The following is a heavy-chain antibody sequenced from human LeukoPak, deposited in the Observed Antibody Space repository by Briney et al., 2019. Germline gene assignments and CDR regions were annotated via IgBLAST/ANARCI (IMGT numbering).Heavy chain of an antibody. J-gene: IGHJ4*02. V-gene: IGHV4-39*07. CDR2: IYYGRST. CDR3: ARERSGYDSGGADY. D-gene: IGHD5-12*01. Sequence: PSETLSLTCTVSGGSITSDNYNWGWIRQPPGKGLEYIGSIYYGRSTYSNPSLKSRLTISLDTSKNQFSLKLSSVTAADTAVYYCARERSGYDSGGADYWGQGTLVTVSS. CDR1: GGSITSDNYN.